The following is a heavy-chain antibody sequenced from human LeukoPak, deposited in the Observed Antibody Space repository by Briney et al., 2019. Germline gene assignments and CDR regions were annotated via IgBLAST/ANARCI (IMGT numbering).Heavy chain of an antibody. CDR1: GGSISSYY. CDR3: ARGYCRDDICQVFPY. V-gene: IGHV4-59*01. Sequence: PSETLSLTCTVSGGSISSYYWSWIRQPPGKGLEWIGYIYYSGSTNYNPSLKSRVTISVDTSKNQFSLKLSSVTAADTAVYYCARGYCRDDICQVFPYWGQGTLVTVSS. CDR2: IYYSGST. D-gene: IGHD2-21*02. J-gene: IGHJ4*02.